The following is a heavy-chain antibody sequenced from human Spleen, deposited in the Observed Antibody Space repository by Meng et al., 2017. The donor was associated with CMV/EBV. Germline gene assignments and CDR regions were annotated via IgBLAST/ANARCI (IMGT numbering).Heavy chain of an antibody. CDR1: GFPVSSNY. D-gene: IGHD3-22*01. CDR2: IYSGGSK. Sequence: GGSLRLSCAASGFPVSSNYMSWVRQAPGKGLEWVSVIYSGGSKYYADSVKGRFTISRDNSKNTLFLQMNSLRAEDTAVYYCATSYYDGSGYSTGDYWGQGTLVTVSS. V-gene: IGHV3-53*01. J-gene: IGHJ4*02. CDR3: ATSYYDGSGYSTGDY.